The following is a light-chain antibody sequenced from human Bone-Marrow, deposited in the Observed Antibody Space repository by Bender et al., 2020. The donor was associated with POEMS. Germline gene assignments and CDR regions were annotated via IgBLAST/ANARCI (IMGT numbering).Light chain of an antibody. J-gene: IGLJ2*01. CDR1: NIGSKT. Sequence: SYVLTQPPSVSVAPGQTATITCGGNNIGSKTLHWYQQKPGQAPLLVLFDDSARPSGIPERFSGSNSGNRATLTITRVEAGDEAAYYCQVWDRDGDLVVFGGGTKLTVL. V-gene: IGLV3-21*02. CDR3: QVWDRDGDLVV. CDR2: DDS.